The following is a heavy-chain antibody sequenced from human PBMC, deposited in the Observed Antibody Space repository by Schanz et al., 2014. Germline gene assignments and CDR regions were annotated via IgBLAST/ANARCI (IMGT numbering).Heavy chain of an antibody. V-gene: IGHV3-66*01. CDR2: IYTSGST. CDR1: GFTVSRNY. J-gene: IGHJ3*02. CDR3: ARRKHAFDI. Sequence: EVQLVESGGGLVQPGGSLRLSCAASGFTVSRNYMSWVRQAPGKGLEWVSVIYTSGSTYYADSVRGRFTFSRDNSKNTLYLQMNSLRAEDTAVYYCARRKHAFDIWGQGTMVTVSS.